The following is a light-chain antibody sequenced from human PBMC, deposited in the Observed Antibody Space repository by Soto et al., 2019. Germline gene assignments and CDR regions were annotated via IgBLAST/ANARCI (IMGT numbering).Light chain of an antibody. CDR2: GAS. V-gene: IGKV3-20*01. J-gene: IGKJ5*01. CDR1: QSVSSSY. CDR3: QQYGSSPPIT. Sequence: EIVLTQSPGTLSLCPGERATLSCRAIQSVSSSYLAWYQQKPGQAPRLLIYGASSRATGIPDRFSGSGSGTDFTLTISRLEPEDFAVYYCQQYGSSPPITFGQGTRLEIK.